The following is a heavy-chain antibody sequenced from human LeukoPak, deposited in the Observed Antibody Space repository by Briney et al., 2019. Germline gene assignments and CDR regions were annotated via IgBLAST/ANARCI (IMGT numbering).Heavy chain of an antibody. D-gene: IGHD1-26*01. CDR3: ASDSGSYSVG. Sequence: ASVKVSCKASGYTFTSYDINWVRQATGQGLEWMGWMNPNSGNTGYAQKFQGRVTITADKSTSTAYMELSSLRSEDTAVYYCASDSGSYSVGWGQGTLVTVSS. V-gene: IGHV1-8*01. J-gene: IGHJ4*02. CDR1: GYTFTSYD. CDR2: MNPNSGNT.